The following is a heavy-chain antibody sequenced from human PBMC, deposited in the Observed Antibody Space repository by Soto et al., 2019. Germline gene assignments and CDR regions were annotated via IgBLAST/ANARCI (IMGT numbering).Heavy chain of an antibody. D-gene: IGHD4-4*01. CDR3: ATVTTSRDYYYGMDV. J-gene: IGHJ6*02. CDR2: IYPGDSDT. V-gene: IGHV5-51*01. Sequence: GESLKISCKGSGYSFTSYWISWVRQMPGKGLEWMGIIYPGDSDTRYSPSFQGQVTISADKSISTAYLQWSSLKASDTAMYYCATVTTSRDYYYGMDVWGQGTTVTVSS. CDR1: GYSFTSYW.